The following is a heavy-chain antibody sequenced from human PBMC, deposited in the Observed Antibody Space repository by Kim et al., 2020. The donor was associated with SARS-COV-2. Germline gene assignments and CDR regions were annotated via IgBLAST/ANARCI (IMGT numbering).Heavy chain of an antibody. CDR3: ARIGHYDFWSGTYYGMDV. J-gene: IGHJ6*02. CDR1: GGSISSYY. V-gene: IGHV4-59*08. D-gene: IGHD3-3*01. CDR2: IYYSGST. Sequence: SETLSLTCTVSGGSISSYYWSWIRQPPGKGLEWIGYIYYSGSTNYNPSLKSRVTISVDTSKNQFSLKLSSVTAADTAVYYCARIGHYDFWSGTYYGMDVWGQGTTVTVSS.